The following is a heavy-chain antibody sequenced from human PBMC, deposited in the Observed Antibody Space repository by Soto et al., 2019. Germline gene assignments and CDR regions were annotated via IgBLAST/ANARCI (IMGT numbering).Heavy chain of an antibody. CDR1: GFTFSDYY. Sequence: QVQLVESGGGLVKPGGSLRLSCAASGFTFSDYYMSWVRQAPGKGLEWVSYTSSISIYTKYAASVKGRFTISRDNAQNSLYLQMNSLRAEDTAVYYCARGRYNWNLWGQGTLVTVSS. J-gene: IGHJ5*02. CDR3: ARGRYNWNL. V-gene: IGHV3-11*05. CDR2: TSSISIYT. D-gene: IGHD1-1*01.